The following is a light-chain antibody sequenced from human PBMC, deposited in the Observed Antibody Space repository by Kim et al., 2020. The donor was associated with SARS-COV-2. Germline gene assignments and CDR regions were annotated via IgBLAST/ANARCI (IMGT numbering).Light chain of an antibody. J-gene: IGKJ5*01. CDR2: DAS. CDR3: QRRSNWAPIA. CDR1: QSVSSY. Sequence: EIVLTQSPATLSLSPGERATLSCRASQSVSSYLAWYQQKPGQAPRLLIYDASNRATGIPARFSGSGSGTDFTLTISSLEPEDFAVYYCQRRSNWAPIAFGQGTRLGIK. V-gene: IGKV3-11*01.